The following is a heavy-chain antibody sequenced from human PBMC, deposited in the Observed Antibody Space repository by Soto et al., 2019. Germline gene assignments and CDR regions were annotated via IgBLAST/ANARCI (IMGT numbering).Heavy chain of an antibody. CDR1: GYPLTELS. D-gene: IGHD3-22*01. V-gene: IGHV1-24*01. CDR2: FDPEDGET. Sequence: GSGKVSCKVSGYPLTELSMHLVRQAPGKGLEWMGGFDPEDGETIYAQKFQGRVTMTEDTSTDTAYMELSSLRSEDTAVYYCATDLYAVARDSSGYYKDVWGQGTTVTVS. J-gene: IGHJ6*02. CDR3: ATDLYAVARDSSGYYKDV.